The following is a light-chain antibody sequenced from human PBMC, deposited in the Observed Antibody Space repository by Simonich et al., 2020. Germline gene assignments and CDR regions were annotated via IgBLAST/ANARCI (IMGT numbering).Light chain of an antibody. CDR2: SAA. CDR1: PSLLSSSNNKNY. J-gene: IGKJ1*01. V-gene: IGKV4-1*01. Sequence: DIVMTQSPDSLAVSLGERATLTCTSSPSLLSSSNNKNYLAWYQQKPGQPPKLPIYSAATRVAGVPDRISGSGPATDLTLAISRRQAEDVAVYYWQQYYGTPWTFGQGTKVEIK. CDR3: QQYYGTPWT.